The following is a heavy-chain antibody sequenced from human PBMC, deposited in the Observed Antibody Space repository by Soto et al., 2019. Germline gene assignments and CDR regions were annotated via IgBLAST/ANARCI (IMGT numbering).Heavy chain of an antibody. Sequence: PSETLYLTCTVSGGSISSSSYYWGWIRQPPGKGLEWIGSIYYSGSTYYNPSLKSRVTISVDTSKNQFSLKLSSVTAADTAVYYCARSSGSYYVLYYFDYWGQGTLVTVSS. J-gene: IGHJ4*02. CDR1: GGSISSSSYY. D-gene: IGHD1-26*01. CDR2: IYYSGST. CDR3: ARSSGSYYVLYYFDY. V-gene: IGHV4-39*01.